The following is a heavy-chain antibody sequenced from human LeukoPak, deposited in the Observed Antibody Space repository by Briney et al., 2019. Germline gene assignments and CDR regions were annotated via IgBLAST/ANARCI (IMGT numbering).Heavy chain of an antibody. CDR1: GFTFSSYA. J-gene: IGHJ4*02. CDR2: ISGSDTYT. Sequence: GGSLRLSCAASGFTFSSYAMHWVRQAPGKGLEWVSAISGSDTYTNYADSVKGRFTISRDNSKDTLYLQMNSLRAEDTAVYYCAKHLWRDLLWFGEGYYFGYWGQGTLVTVSS. D-gene: IGHD3-10*01. V-gene: IGHV3-23*01. CDR3: AKHLWRDLLWFGEGYYFGY.